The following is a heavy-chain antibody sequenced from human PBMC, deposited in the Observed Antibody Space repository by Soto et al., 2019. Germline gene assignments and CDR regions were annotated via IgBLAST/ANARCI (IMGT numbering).Heavy chain of an antibody. CDR2: MTPNSGNT. D-gene: IGHD6-19*01. V-gene: IGHV1-8*01. CDR1: GYNFIDYD. J-gene: IGHJ5*02. CDR3: SRNPYGSGLFDP. Sequence: QVPLVQSGAEVKKPGASVKVSCKASGYNFIDYDINWMRQSTGQGLEWMGWMTPNSGNTGYAQKFQVRVTLTRDTSIGTAYMELSSLKTEDTAVYYCSRNPYGSGLFDPWGQGTLVTVSS.